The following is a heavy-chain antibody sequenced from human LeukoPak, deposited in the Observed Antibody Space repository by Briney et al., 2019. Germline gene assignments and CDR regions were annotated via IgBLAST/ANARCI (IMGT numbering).Heavy chain of an antibody. CDR2: ISGSTLST. J-gene: IGHJ4*02. D-gene: IGHD3-16*01. V-gene: IGHV3-23*01. Sequence: GGSLRLSCAASGFTFRDYAMTWVRQAPGKGLEWVSTISGSTLSTYYAVSVKGRFTISRDNSNNTLYLQMSSLRAEATALYYCTKNQWGSATHFDFWGRGTLVTVSS. CDR1: GFTFRDYA. CDR3: TKNQWGSATHFDF.